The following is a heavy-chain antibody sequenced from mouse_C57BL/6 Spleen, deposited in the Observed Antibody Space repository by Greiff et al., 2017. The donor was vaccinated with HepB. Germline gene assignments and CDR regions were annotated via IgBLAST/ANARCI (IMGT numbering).Heavy chain of an antibody. CDR3: ARWVTTDYYAMDY. J-gene: IGHJ4*01. D-gene: IGHD2-1*01. Sequence: QVQLQQSGAELVRPGSSVKLSCKASGYTFTSYWMHWVKQRPIQGLEWIGNIDPSDSETHYNQKFKDKATLTVDKSSSTAYMQLSSLTSEDSAVYYCARWVTTDYYAMDYWGQGTSVTVSS. CDR1: GYTFTSYW. V-gene: IGHV1-52*01. CDR2: IDPSDSET.